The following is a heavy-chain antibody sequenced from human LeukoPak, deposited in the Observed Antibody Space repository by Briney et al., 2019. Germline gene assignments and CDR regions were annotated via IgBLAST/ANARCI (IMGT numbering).Heavy chain of an antibody. V-gene: IGHV3-74*01. CDR2: INSDGSST. J-gene: IGHJ3*02. Sequence: GGSLRLSCAASGFTFSTYWMHWIRQAPGKGLVWVSRINSDGSSTICADSVKGRFTISRDNAKNTLYLQMNSLSAEDTAAYYCARGAPARYFGAFDIWGRGTMVTVSS. CDR1: GFTFSTYW. CDR3: ARGAPARYFGAFDI. D-gene: IGHD3-9*01.